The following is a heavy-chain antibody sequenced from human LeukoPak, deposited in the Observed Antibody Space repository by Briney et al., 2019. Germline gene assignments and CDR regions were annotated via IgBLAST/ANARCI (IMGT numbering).Heavy chain of an antibody. D-gene: IGHD5-12*01. CDR2: IYTSGST. V-gene: IGHV4-61*02. CDR3: ARDSRSLGATIRFDS. CDR1: GGSISSGSYY. Sequence: SSETLSLTCTVSGGSISSGSYYWSWIRQPAGKGLEWIGRIYTSGSTNYNPSLKSRVTMSVDTSKNQFSLKLSSVTAADTAVYYCARDSRSLGATIRFDSWGQGLLVTVSP. J-gene: IGHJ4*02.